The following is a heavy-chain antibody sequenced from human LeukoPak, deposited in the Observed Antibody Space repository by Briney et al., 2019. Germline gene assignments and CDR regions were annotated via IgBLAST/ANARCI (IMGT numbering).Heavy chain of an antibody. V-gene: IGHV3-30*04. J-gene: IGHJ4*01. Sequence: GRSLRLSCAASGFTFINYAMHWVRQAPGEGLEWVAVVSYDGSKKYYADSVKGRFTVSRDNSKNTLSLQMNSLRPEDTALYFCARDYGAYWGQGTLVTVSS. CDR3: ARDYGAY. D-gene: IGHD4-17*01. CDR1: GFTFINYA. CDR2: VSYDGSKK.